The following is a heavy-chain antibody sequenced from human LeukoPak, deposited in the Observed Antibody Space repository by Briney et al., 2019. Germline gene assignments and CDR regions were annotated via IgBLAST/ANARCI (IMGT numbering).Heavy chain of an antibody. CDR1: GGSFRGYY. J-gene: IGHJ4*02. Sequence: SETLSLTCAVYGGSFRGYYWRWIRQPPGKGLAWIGEINHSGSTYYNPSLKSRVTISVDTSKNQFSLKLSSVTAADTAVYYCAIKSYYYGSGSSGYFDYWGQGTLVTVSS. CDR2: INHSGST. CDR3: AIKSYYYGSGSSGYFDY. D-gene: IGHD3-10*01. V-gene: IGHV4-34*01.